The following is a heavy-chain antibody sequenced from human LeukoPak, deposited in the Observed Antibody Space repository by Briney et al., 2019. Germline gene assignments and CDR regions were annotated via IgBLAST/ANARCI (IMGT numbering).Heavy chain of an antibody. D-gene: IGHD3-3*01. CDR1: GFTFSSYA. V-gene: IGHV3-23*01. J-gene: IGHJ4*02. CDR3: AKGDFWSGYLYYFDY. CDR2: ISGSGGST. Sequence: GGSLRLSCAASGFTFSSYAMSWVRQAPGKGLEWVSAISGSGGSTYHADSVKGRFTISRDNSKNTLYLQMNSLRAEDTAVYYCAKGDFWSGYLYYFDYWGQGTLVTVSS.